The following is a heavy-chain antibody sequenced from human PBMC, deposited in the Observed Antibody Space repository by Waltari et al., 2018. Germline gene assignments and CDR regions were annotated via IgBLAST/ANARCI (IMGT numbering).Heavy chain of an antibody. D-gene: IGHD3-22*01. CDR1: GGTFSSYT. CDR2: IIPILGIA. V-gene: IGHV1-69*02. CDR3: ASPPDYYDSSGYRSDAFDI. Sequence: QVQLVQSGAEVKKPGSSVKVSCKASGGTFSSYTISWVRPAPGQGLEWMGRIIPILGIANYAQKFQGRVTITADKSTSTAYMELSSLRSEDTAVYYCASPPDYYDSSGYRSDAFDIWGQGTMVTVSS. J-gene: IGHJ3*02.